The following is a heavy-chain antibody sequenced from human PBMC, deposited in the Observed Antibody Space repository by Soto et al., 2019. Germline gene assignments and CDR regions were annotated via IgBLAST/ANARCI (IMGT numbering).Heavy chain of an antibody. CDR1: GGSVSSGSYY. J-gene: IGHJ5*02. Sequence: PSETLSLTCTVSGGSVSSGSYYWSWIQQPPGKGLEWIGYIYYSGSTNYNPSLKSRVTISVDTSKNQFSLKLSSVTAADTAVYYCARPHGGSSGWDNWFDPWGQGTLVTVSS. CDR3: ARPHGGSSGWDNWFDP. V-gene: IGHV4-61*01. CDR2: IYYSGST. D-gene: IGHD6-25*01.